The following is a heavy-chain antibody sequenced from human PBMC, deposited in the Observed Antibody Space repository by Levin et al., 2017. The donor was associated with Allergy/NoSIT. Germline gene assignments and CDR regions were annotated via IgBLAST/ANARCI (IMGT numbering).Heavy chain of an antibody. Sequence: ASVKVSCKASGYTFSSYDINWVRRASGQGLEWMGWMNPNNGDTALAQKFQGRVTMTRNTSINTAYLELSSLTSEDTAVYYCTRHATTVTTGGPGGFDYWGQGSLVTVSS. D-gene: IGHD4-11*01. V-gene: IGHV1-8*01. J-gene: IGHJ4*02. CDR3: TRHATTVTTGGPGGFDY. CDR2: MNPNNGDT. CDR1: GYTFSSYD.